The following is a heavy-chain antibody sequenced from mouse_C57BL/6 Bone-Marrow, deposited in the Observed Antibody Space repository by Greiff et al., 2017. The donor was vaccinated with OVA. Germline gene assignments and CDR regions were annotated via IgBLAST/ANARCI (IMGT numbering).Heavy chain of an antibody. J-gene: IGHJ3*01. CDR2: IWSGGST. CDR1: GFSLTSYG. CDR3: ARNTPYGNYEGFAY. V-gene: IGHV2-2*01. D-gene: IGHD2-1*01. Sequence: VHLVESGPGLVQPSQSLSITCTVSGFSLTSYGVHWVRQSPGKGLEWLGVIWSGGSTDYNAAFISRLSISKDNSKSQVFFKMNSLQADDTAIYYCARNTPYGNYEGFAYWGQGTLVTVSA.